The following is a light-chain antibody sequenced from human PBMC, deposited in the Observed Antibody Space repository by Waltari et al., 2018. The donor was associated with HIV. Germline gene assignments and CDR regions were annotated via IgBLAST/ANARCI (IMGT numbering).Light chain of an antibody. V-gene: IGLV2-14*01. CDR1: SSDVRAYNY. J-gene: IGLJ1*01. CDR3: SSYTSSSTLGV. CDR2: EVS. Sequence: QSALTQPASVSGSPAQSITIPCPGTSSDVRAYNYVSWYQHHPGKAPKLMIYEVSNRPSGVSNRFSGSKSGNTASLTISGLQAEDEADYYCSSYTSSSTLGVFGTGTKVTVL.